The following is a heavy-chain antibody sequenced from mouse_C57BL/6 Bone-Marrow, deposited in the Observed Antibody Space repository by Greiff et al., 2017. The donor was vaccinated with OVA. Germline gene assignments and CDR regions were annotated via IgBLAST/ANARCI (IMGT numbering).Heavy chain of an antibody. V-gene: IGHV5-17*01. CDR2: ISSGSSTI. J-gene: IGHJ2*01. D-gene: IGHD1-1*01. Sequence: EVQVVESGGGLVKPGGSLKLSCAASGFTFSDYGMHWVRQAPEKGLEWVAYISSGSSTIYYADTVKGRFTISRDNAKNTLFLKMTSLRSEDKAMDYCAKLSLTTNFDYWGQGTTLTVSS. CDR3: AKLSLTTNFDY. CDR1: GFTFSDYG.